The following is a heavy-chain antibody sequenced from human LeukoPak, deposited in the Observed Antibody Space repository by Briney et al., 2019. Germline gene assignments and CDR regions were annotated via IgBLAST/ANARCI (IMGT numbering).Heavy chain of an antibody. J-gene: IGHJ5*02. CDR1: GFTFDDYA. V-gene: IGHV3-9*01. D-gene: IGHD3-10*01. Sequence: GGSLRLSCAASGFTFDDYAMHWVRQAPGKGLEWVSGISWNSGSIGYADSVKGRFTISRDNAKNSLYLQMNSLRAEDTALYYCVKDEEPLYGSGGNWFDPWGQGTLVTVSS. CDR2: ISWNSGSI. CDR3: VKDEEPLYGSGGNWFDP.